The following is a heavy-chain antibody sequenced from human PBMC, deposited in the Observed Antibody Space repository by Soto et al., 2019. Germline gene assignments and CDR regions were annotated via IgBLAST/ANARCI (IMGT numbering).Heavy chain of an antibody. V-gene: IGHV3-33*01. J-gene: IGHJ6*02. Sequence: GGSLRLSCAASGFTFSSYGMHWVRQAPGKGLEWVAVIWSDGSNKYYADSVKGRFTISRDNPKSTLYLQMNSLRAEDTGVYYCAREHLRNYYSNGMDVWGQGTTVTVSS. CDR2: IWSDGSNK. CDR1: GFTFSSYG. CDR3: AREHLRNYYSNGMDV.